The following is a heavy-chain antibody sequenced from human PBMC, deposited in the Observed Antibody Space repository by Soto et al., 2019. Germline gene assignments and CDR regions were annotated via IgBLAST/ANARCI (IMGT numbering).Heavy chain of an antibody. V-gene: IGHV4-34*01. Sequence: PSETLSLTCAVYGGSFSGYYWSWIRQPPGKGLEWIGEINHSGSTNYNPSLKSRVTISVDTSKNQFSLKLSSVTAADTAVYYCARGDIQLWFDYWGQGTLVTVSS. J-gene: IGHJ5*01. CDR3: ARGDIQLWFDY. CDR1: GGSFSGYY. CDR2: INHSGST. D-gene: IGHD5-18*01.